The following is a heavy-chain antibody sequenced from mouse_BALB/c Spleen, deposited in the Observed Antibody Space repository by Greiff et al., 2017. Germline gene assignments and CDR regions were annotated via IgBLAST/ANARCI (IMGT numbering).Heavy chain of an antibody. CDR1: GFAFSSYD. Sequence: EVQLQESGGGLVKPGGSLKLSCAASGFAFSSYDMSWVRQTPEKRLEWVAYISSGGGSTYYPDTVKGRFTISRDNAKNTLYLQMSSLKSEDTAMYYCARPYYYGSSAMDYWGQGTSVTVSS. CDR2: ISSGGGST. V-gene: IGHV5-12-1*01. J-gene: IGHJ4*01. CDR3: ARPYYYGSSAMDY. D-gene: IGHD1-1*01.